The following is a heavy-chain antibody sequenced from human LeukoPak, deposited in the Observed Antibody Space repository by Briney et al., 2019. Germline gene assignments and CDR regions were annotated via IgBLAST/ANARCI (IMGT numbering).Heavy chain of an antibody. V-gene: IGHV3-30*18. J-gene: IGHJ4*02. CDR1: GFTFSSYG. Sequence: PGRSLRLSCAASGFTFSSYGMHWVRQAPGKGLEWVAVISYDGSNKYYADSVKGRFTISRDNSKNTLYLQMNSLRAEDTAVYYCAKACSSGCGSLIFVYWGQGTLVTVSS. D-gene: IGHD6-19*01. CDR2: ISYDGSNK. CDR3: AKACSSGCGSLIFVY.